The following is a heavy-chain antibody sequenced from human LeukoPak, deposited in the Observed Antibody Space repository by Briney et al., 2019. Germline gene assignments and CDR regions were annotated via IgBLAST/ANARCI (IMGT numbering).Heavy chain of an antibody. CDR1: GFTFSSYS. V-gene: IGHV3-48*04. CDR2: ISSSSSTI. CDR3: AMFSYVSGTTIS. D-gene: IGHD1-20*01. Sequence: PGGSLRLSCAASGFTFSSYSMNWVRQAPGKGLEWVSYISSSSSTIYYADSVKGRFTISRDNAKNTLYLQMNSLRAEDTAVYYCAMFSYVSGTTISWGQGTLVTVSS. J-gene: IGHJ4*02.